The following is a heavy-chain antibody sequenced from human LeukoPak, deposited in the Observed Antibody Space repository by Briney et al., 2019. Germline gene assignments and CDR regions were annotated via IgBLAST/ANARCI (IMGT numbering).Heavy chain of an antibody. Sequence: ASVKVSCKASGYTCTTYYMHWVRQAPGQGLEWVGIVNPSGGSTSYAQKFQGRVTMTRDTSTSTVYMELSSLRPEDTAVYYCARDGETTVITPRYFDYWGQGTLVTVSS. J-gene: IGHJ4*02. D-gene: IGHD4-23*01. CDR2: VNPSGGST. V-gene: IGHV1-46*01. CDR1: GYTCTTYY. CDR3: ARDGETTVITPRYFDY.